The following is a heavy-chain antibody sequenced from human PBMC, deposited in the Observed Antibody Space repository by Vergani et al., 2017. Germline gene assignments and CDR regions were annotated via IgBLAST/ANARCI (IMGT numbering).Heavy chain of an antibody. J-gene: IGHJ3*02. D-gene: IGHD3-10*01. Sequence: QVQLVQSGAEVKKPGSSVKVSCKVSGYTLTELSMHWVRQAPGKGLEWMGGFDPEDGETIYAQKFQGRVTMTEDTSTDTAYMKLSSLSSEDTAVYYCAAEVQTVLGVMGATFDAFDIWGQGTMVTVSS. V-gene: IGHV1-24*01. CDR3: AAEVQTVLGVMGATFDAFDI. CDR1: GYTLTELS. CDR2: FDPEDGET.